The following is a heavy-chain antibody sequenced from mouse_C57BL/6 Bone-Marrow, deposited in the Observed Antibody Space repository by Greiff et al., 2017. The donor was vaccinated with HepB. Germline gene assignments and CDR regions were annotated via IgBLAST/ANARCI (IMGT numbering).Heavy chain of an antibody. D-gene: IGHD1-1*01. CDR1: GYSITSGYY. J-gene: IGHJ4*01. CDR3: ARDGIYYYGEGYAMDY. Sequence: EVHLVESGPGLVKPSQSLSLTCSVTGYSITSGYYWNWIRQFPGNKLEWMGYISYDGSNKYNPSLKNRIPITRDTSKNQFFLKLNSVTTEDTATYYCARDGIYYYGEGYAMDYWGQGTSVTVSS. CDR2: ISYDGSN. V-gene: IGHV3-6*01.